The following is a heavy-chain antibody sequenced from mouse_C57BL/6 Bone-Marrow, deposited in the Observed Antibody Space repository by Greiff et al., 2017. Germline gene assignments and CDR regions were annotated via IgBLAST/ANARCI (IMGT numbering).Heavy chain of an antibody. CDR3: ARGPTIVTTYYFDY. J-gene: IGHJ2*01. D-gene: IGHD2-5*01. V-gene: IGHV2-9-1*01. CDR2: IWTGGGT. CDR1: GFSFTSYA. Sequence: VKLVESGPGLVAPSQSLSITCTVSGFSFTSYAISWVRQPPGKGLEWLGVIWTGGGTNYNSALKSRLSISKDNSKSQVFLKMNSLQTDDTARYYCARGPTIVTTYYFDYWGQGTTLTVSS.